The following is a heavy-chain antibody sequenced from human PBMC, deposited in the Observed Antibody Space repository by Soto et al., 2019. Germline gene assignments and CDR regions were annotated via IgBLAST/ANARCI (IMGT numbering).Heavy chain of an antibody. CDR3: ARDIGFGEPYGMDV. CDR2: IYYSGST. D-gene: IGHD3-10*01. CDR1: GGSISSGDCY. Sequence: SETLSLTCTVSGGSISSGDCYWSWIRQPPGKGLEWIGYIYYSGSTYYNPSLKSRVTISVDTSKNQFSLKLSSVTAADTAVYYCARDIGFGEPYGMDVWGQGTTVTVSS. J-gene: IGHJ6*02. V-gene: IGHV4-30-4*01.